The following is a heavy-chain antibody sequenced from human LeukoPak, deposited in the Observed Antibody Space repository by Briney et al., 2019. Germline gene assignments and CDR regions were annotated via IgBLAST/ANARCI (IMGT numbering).Heavy chain of an antibody. CDR3: ARDFRSYGGSTAFDY. V-gene: IGHV1-24*01. J-gene: IGHJ4*02. CDR2: FDPEDGET. D-gene: IGHD5-18*01. CDR1: GYTLTELS. Sequence: ASVKVSCKVSGYTLTELSMHWVRQAPGKGLEWMGGFDPEDGETIYAQKFQGRVTMTEDTSTDTAYMELSSLRAEDTAVYYCARDFRSYGGSTAFDYWGQGTLVTVSS.